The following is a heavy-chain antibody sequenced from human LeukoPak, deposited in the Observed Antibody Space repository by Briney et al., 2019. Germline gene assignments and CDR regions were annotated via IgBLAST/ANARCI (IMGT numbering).Heavy chain of an antibody. J-gene: IGHJ4*02. CDR1: GFPFSASW. CDR3: ATHRGWRFDY. CDR2: IKPDGTEK. Sequence: SGGSLRLSCAVSGFPFSASWMSWVRQAPGKGLEWVANIKPDGTEKYYVDSMKGRFTISRDNAGNSLSLQMNSLRAEDTAVYYCATHRGWRFDYWGQGTLVTVSS. D-gene: IGHD6-19*01. V-gene: IGHV3-7*02.